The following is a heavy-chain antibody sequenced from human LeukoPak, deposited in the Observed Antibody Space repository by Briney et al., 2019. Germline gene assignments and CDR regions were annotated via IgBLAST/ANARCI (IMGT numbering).Heavy chain of an antibody. CDR2: IYYSGST. J-gene: IGHJ4*02. Sequence: SQTLSLTCTVSGGSISSGDYYWSWIRQSPGKGLEWIGYIYYSGSTYYNPSLKSRILFSVDTSQNQFSLKLNSVTAADTAVYYCVREILYCSGGSCYRGPFDNWGQGTLVTVSA. CDR3: VREILYCSGGSCYRGPFDN. CDR1: GGSISSGDYY. D-gene: IGHD2-15*01. V-gene: IGHV4-30-4*08.